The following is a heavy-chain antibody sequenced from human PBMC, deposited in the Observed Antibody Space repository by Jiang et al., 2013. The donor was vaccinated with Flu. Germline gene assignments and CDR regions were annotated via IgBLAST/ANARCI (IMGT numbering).Heavy chain of an antibody. CDR2: INTNTGNP. Sequence: QSGSELKKPGASVKVSCKASGYTFISYAMNWVRQAPGQGLEWMGWINTNTGNPTYAQGFTGRFVFSLDTSVTTAYLQITSLKAEDTAVYYCARETYYYNSRGDFDYWGLGTLVTVSS. CDR3: ARETYYYNSRGDFDY. J-gene: IGHJ4*02. V-gene: IGHV7-4-1*02. CDR1: GYTFISYA. D-gene: IGHD3-22*01.